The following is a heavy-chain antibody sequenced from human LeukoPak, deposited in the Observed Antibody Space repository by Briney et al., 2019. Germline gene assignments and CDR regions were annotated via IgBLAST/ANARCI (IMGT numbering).Heavy chain of an antibody. CDR2: MSASGSHT. Sequence: GGSLRLSCAVSGFTVSSNYMSWVRQAPGKGLEWVSGMSASGSHTHSADFVKGRFTISRDNFKNTLYLQMNGLRVEDTAVYYCAKVRSGNNYYFDYWGQGTLVTVSS. CDR1: GFTVSSNY. CDR3: AKVRSGNNYYFDY. V-gene: IGHV3-23*01. D-gene: IGHD1/OR15-1a*01. J-gene: IGHJ4*02.